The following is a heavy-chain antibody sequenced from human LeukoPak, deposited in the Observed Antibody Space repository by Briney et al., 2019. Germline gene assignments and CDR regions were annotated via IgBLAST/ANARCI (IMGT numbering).Heavy chain of an antibody. Sequence: SETLSLTCTVSGGSISSSSYYWGWIRQPPGKGLEWIGSIYYSGSTYYNPSLKSRVTISVDTSKNQFSLKLSSVTAADTAVYYCARAGGTTVTTPLGNYDYWGQGTLVTVSS. CDR1: GGSISSSSYY. J-gene: IGHJ4*02. CDR3: ARAGGTTVTTPLGNYDY. CDR2: IYYSGST. V-gene: IGHV4-39*07. D-gene: IGHD4-17*01.